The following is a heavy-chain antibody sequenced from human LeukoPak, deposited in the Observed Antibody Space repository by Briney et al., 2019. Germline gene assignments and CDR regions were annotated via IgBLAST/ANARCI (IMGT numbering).Heavy chain of an antibody. V-gene: IGHV4-59*01. CDR1: GGSISSYY. Sequence: PSETLSLTCTVSGGSISSYYWSWIRQPPGKGLEWIGYIYYSGSTNYNPSLKSRVTISVDTSKNQFSLKLSSVTAADTAVYYCARVLHSEGGMGDAFDIWGQGTMVTVSS. D-gene: IGHD1-14*01. J-gene: IGHJ3*02. CDR3: ARVLHSEGGMGDAFDI. CDR2: IYYSGST.